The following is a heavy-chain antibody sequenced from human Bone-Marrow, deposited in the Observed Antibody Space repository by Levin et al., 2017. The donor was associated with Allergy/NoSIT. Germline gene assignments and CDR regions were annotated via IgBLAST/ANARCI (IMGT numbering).Heavy chain of an antibody. D-gene: IGHD1-1*01. V-gene: IGHV3-23*01. CDR3: AKERGKRYDESTGIDD. CDR1: GFTFSQYA. CDR2: IYGSGGRT. J-gene: IGHJ4*02. Sequence: GESLKISCGASGFTFSQYAMSWVRQAPGKGLEWVSGIYGSGGRTFYADSVKGRFTISRDNSKNTVYLQMNSLRVEDTAVYYCAKERGKRYDESTGIDDWGQGTLVTVSS.